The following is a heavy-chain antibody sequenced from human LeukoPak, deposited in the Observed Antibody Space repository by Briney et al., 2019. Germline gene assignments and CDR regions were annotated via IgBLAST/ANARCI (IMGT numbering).Heavy chain of an antibody. CDR3: ARDRRFAVAGIRGPDY. V-gene: IGHV4-38-2*02. CDR1: GYSISSGYY. CDR2: IYHSGST. Sequence: SETLSVTCAVSGYSISSGYYWGWIRQPPGKGLEWIGSIYHSGSTYYNPSLKSRVTISVDTSKNQFSLKLSSVTAADTAVYYCARDRRFAVAGIRGPDYWGQGTLVTVSS. J-gene: IGHJ4*02. D-gene: IGHD6-19*01.